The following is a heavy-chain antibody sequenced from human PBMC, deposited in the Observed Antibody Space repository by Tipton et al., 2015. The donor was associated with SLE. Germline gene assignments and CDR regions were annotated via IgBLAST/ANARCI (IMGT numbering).Heavy chain of an antibody. CDR3: ARWGDSSGWYRTSWFDP. CDR2: IDPSDSYT. Sequence: VQLVQSGAEVKKPGESLRISCKSSGYSFTSYWITWVRQMPGKGLEWMGRIDPSDSYTNYSPSFQGHVTISADKSISTAYLQWSSLKASDTAMYYCARWGDSSGWYRTSWFDPWGQGTLVTVSS. CDR1: GYSFTSYW. D-gene: IGHD6-19*01. V-gene: IGHV5-10-1*01. J-gene: IGHJ5*02.